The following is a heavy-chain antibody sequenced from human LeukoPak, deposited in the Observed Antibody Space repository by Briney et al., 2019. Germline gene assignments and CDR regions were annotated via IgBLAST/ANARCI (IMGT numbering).Heavy chain of an antibody. J-gene: IGHJ4*02. CDR2: ISSSGSTI. CDR1: GFTFSDYY. V-gene: IGHV3-11*01. CDR3: ARDLPYGDYVDY. Sequence: GGSLRLSCAASGFTFSDYYMSWIRQAPGKGLEWVSYISSSGSTIYYADSVKGRFTISGDNAKNSLYLQMNSLRAEDTAVYYCARDLPYGDYVDYWGQGTLVTVSS. D-gene: IGHD4-17*01.